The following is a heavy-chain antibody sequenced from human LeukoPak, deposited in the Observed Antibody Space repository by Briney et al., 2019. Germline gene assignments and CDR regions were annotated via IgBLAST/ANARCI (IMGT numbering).Heavy chain of an antibody. J-gene: IGHJ4*02. CDR2: IYYSGST. V-gene: IGHV4-39*02. CDR3: ARDYKEDTAMVPHY. D-gene: IGHD5-18*01. Sequence: SETLSLTCTVSGDSISSSSSYWGWIRQPPGEGLEWIGSIYYSGSTYYNTSLKSRVTISVDTSKNQLSLKLSSVTAADTAVYYCARDYKEDTAMVPHYWGQGTLVTVSS. CDR1: GDSISSSSSY.